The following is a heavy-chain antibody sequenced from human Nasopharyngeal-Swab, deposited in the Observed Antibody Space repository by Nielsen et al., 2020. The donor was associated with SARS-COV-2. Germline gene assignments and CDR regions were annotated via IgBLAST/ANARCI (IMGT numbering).Heavy chain of an antibody. D-gene: IGHD2-2*01. CDR1: GFTFSSHG. J-gene: IGHJ6*02. Sequence: GGSLRLSCAVSGFTFSSHGMHWVRQAPGKGLEWVAVIWYDGSHKYYAESVKGRFTVSRDNSQNTLYLQMNSLRAEDTAVYYCARDRRTLPQYCSRGNCYYYYYTLDVWGQGTTVTVSS. CDR2: IWYDGSHK. V-gene: IGHV3-33*01. CDR3: ARDRRTLPQYCSRGNCYYYYYTLDV.